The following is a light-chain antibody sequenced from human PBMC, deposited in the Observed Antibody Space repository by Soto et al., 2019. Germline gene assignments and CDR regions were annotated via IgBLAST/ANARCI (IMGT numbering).Light chain of an antibody. V-gene: IGLV2-11*01. CDR1: SSDVGGYNF. Sequence: QSALTQPRSVSGSPGQSVTISCTGTSSDVGGYNFVSWCQQHPGKAPKLMIYDVSKRPSGVPDRFSGSKSGNTASLTISGLQADDEADYYCYSYAGSYVVFGGGTKLTVL. CDR2: DVS. CDR3: YSYAGSYVV. J-gene: IGLJ2*01.